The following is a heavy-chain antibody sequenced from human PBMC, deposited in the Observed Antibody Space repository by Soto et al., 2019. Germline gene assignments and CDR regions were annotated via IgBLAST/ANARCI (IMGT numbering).Heavy chain of an antibody. D-gene: IGHD1-1*01. CDR2: INPSGGST. Sequence: GASVKVSCKASGYTFTSYYIQWVRQAPGQGLEWMGIINPSGGSTNYAQKFQGRVTMTRDASTSTVYMELSSLRSEDTAIYYRSRGYPPRDQLGNLPGAFWGQGTLVTVSS. J-gene: IGHJ4*02. V-gene: IGHV1-46*03. CDR1: GYTFTSYY. CDR3: SRGYPPRDQLGNLPGAF.